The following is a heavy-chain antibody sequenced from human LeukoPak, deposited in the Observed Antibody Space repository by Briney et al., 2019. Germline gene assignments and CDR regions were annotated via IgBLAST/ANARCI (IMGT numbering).Heavy chain of an antibody. CDR2: INHSGST. D-gene: IGHD3-10*01. CDR1: GGSFSGYY. Sequence: SETLSLTCAVYGGSFSGYYWSWIRQPPGKGLEWIGEINHSGSTNYNPSLKSRVTISVDTSKNQFSLKLSSVTAADTAVYYCARGRIKYYYGSEYWGQGTLVTVSS. CDR3: ARGRIKYYYGSEY. J-gene: IGHJ4*02. V-gene: IGHV4-34*01.